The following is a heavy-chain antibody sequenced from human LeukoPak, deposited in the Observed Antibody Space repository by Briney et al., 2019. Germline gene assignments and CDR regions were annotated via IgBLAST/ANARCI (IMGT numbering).Heavy chain of an antibody. D-gene: IGHD6-19*01. Sequence: SETLSLTXAVYGGSFSGYYWSWIRQPPGKGLEWIGEINHSGSTNYNPSLKSRVTISVDTSKNQYSLKLSSVTAADTAVYYCARGLRRWIAVAGLYFDYWGQGTLVTVSS. CDR2: INHSGST. CDR3: ARGLRRWIAVAGLYFDY. J-gene: IGHJ4*02. CDR1: GGSFSGYY. V-gene: IGHV4-34*01.